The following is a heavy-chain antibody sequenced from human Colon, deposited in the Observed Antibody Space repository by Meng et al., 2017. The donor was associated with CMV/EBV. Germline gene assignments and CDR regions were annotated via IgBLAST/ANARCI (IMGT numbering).Heavy chain of an antibody. Sequence: HVQLVQSGAEVKEPGASVKVSCKTSGYTFNGYFMHWVRQAPGQGLEWMGWINPVTGDTSYAQKFQVRVTMTRDTSISTAYMELSSLRSDDTAVYYCATFGGDFDYWGQGTLVTVFS. D-gene: IGHD3-3*01. J-gene: IGHJ4*02. CDR1: GYTFNGYF. V-gene: IGHV1-2*02. CDR3: ATFGGDFDY. CDR2: INPVTGDT.